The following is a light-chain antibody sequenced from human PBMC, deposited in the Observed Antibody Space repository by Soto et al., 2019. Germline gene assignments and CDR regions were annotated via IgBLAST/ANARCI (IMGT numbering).Light chain of an antibody. CDR2: GAS. CDR1: HDITNY. Sequence: DIQMTQSPSSLSASVGDRVTITCQASHDITNYLNWYQQKPGKGPRLLIYGASNLETGVPSRFSGSGFGTDFSFTISSLQPEDFATYYCRQYDSLPTFGGGTKVELK. V-gene: IGKV1-33*01. J-gene: IGKJ4*01. CDR3: RQYDSLPT.